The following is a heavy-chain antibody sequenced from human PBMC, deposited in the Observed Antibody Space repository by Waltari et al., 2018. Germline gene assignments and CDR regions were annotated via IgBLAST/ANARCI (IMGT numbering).Heavy chain of an antibody. CDR3: ARDGVAAAPKGGAFDI. V-gene: IGHV3-30-3*01. J-gene: IGHJ3*02. CDR2: ISYDGSNK. CDR1: GFTFRSYA. Sequence: QVQLVESGGGVVQPGRSLRLSCAASGFTFRSYALHWVRQAPGKGLEWVAVISYDGSNKYYADSVKGRFIISRDNSKNTLYLQMNSLRAEDTAVYYCARDGVAAAPKGGAFDIWGQGTMVTVSS. D-gene: IGHD6-13*01.